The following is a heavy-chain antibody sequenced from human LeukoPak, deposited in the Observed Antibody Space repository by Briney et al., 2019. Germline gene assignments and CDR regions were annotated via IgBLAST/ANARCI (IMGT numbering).Heavy chain of an antibody. CDR1: GGSFSGYY. CDR2: INHSGST. V-gene: IGHV4-34*01. CDR3: VRMAGTRRDY. D-gene: IGHD6-19*01. Sequence: SETLSLTCAVYGGSFSGYYWSWIRQPPGKGLEWIGEINHSGSTNYNPSLKSRVTISVDTSKNQFSLKLSSVTAADTAVYYCVRMAGTRRDYWGQGTLVTVSS. J-gene: IGHJ4*02.